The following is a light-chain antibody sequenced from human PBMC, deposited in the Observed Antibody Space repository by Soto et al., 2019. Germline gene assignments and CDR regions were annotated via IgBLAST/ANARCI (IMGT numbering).Light chain of an antibody. Sequence: QSALTQPRSVSGSPGQSVTISCTGTSSDVGGYNYVSWYQQHPGKAPKVIIYDVSKRPSGVPDRFSGSKSGNTASLTISGLQAEDEADYYCRSYAATYTSIFGGGTKLTVL. CDR3: RSYAATYTSI. J-gene: IGLJ2*01. CDR2: DVS. CDR1: SSDVGGYNY. V-gene: IGLV2-11*01.